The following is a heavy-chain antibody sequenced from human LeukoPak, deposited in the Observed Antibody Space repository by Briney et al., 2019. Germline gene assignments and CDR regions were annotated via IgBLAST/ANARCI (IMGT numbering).Heavy chain of an antibody. CDR2: ISGSGYYI. V-gene: IGHV3-21*04. J-gene: IGHJ6*02. CDR3: ARDLDWELPKPSYYYYYGMDV. Sequence: GGSLRLSCAASGFTFSDFNMNWVRQAPDKGLEWVSSISGSGYYIYYADSVKGRFTISRDNAKNSLYLQMNSLRAEDTAVYYCARDLDWELPKPSYYYYYGMDVWGQGTTVTVSS. CDR1: GFTFSDFN. D-gene: IGHD1-26*01.